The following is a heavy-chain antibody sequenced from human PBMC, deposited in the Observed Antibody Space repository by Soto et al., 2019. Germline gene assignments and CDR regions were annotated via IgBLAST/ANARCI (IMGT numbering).Heavy chain of an antibody. Sequence: PSETLSLTCTFSGCSISSYYWSWIRQPPGKGLEWIGYIYYSGSTNYNPSLKSRVTISVDTSKNQFSLKLSSVTAADTAVYYCASSIAAADPYYYYYGMDVWGQGTTVTVSS. J-gene: IGHJ6*02. CDR2: IYYSGST. CDR1: GCSISSYY. CDR3: ASSIAAADPYYYYYGMDV. D-gene: IGHD6-13*01. V-gene: IGHV4-59*01.